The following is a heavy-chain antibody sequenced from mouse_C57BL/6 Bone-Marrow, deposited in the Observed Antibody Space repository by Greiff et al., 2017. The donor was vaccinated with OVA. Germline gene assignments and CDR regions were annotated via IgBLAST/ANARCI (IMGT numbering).Heavy chain of an antibody. J-gene: IGHJ3*01. CDR3: TGSPAWFAY. CDR2: IRLKSDNYAT. V-gene: IGHV6-3*01. Sequence: EVKLVESGGGLVQPGGSMKLSCVASGFTFSNYWMNWVRQSPEKGLEWVAQIRLKSDNYATHYAESVKGRFTISRDDSKSSVYLQMNNLRAEDTGIYYCTGSPAWFAYWGQGTLVTVSA. CDR1: GFTFSNYW.